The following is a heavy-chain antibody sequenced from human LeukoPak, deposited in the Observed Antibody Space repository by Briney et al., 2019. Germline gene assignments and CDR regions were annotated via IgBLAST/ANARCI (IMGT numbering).Heavy chain of an antibody. CDR3: ARVSCSSTSCPHYYYYYYYMDV. D-gene: IGHD2-2*01. V-gene: IGHV3-30*02. J-gene: IGHJ6*03. CDR2: IRYDGSNK. Sequence: TGGSLRLSCAASGFTFNNYGMHWVRQAPGKGLEWVAFIRYDGSNKYYADSVKGRFTISRDNSKNTLYLQMNSLRAEDTAVYYCARVSCSSTSCPHYYYYYYYMDVWGKGTTVTVSS. CDR1: GFTFNNYG.